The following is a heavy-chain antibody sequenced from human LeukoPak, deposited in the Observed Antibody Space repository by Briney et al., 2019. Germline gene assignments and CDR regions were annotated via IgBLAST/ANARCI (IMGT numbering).Heavy chain of an antibody. CDR2: IDWDDDK. J-gene: IGHJ5*02. CDR1: GFSLSTSGMC. D-gene: IGHD1-26*01. Sequence: SGPALVKPTQTLTLTCTFSGFSLSTSGMCVSWIRQPPGKALEWLARIDWDDDKYYSTSLKTRLTISKDTSKNQVVLTMTNMDPVDTATYYCARIRWELLGGDNWFDPWGQGTLVTVSS. CDR3: ARIRWELLGGDNWFDP. V-gene: IGHV2-70*11.